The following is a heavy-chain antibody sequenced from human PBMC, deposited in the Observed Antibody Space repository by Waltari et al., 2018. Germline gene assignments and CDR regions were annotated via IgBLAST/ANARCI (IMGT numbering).Heavy chain of an antibody. Sequence: QVQLVESGGGVVQPGRSLRLSCAASGFTFSSYGMHWVRQAPGQGLAWVAVIWYDGSNKYYADSVRGRFAISRDNSKKTLYLQMNSLRAEDTAVYYCAKDSFVLRDFDAPEGDYGMDVWGQGTTVTVSS. V-gene: IGHV3-33*06. CDR2: IWYDGSNK. J-gene: IGHJ6*02. D-gene: IGHD3-9*01. CDR1: GFTFSSYG. CDR3: AKDSFVLRDFDAPEGDYGMDV.